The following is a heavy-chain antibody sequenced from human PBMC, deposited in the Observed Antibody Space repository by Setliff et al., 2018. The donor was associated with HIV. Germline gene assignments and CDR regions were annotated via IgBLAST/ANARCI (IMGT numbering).Heavy chain of an antibody. Sequence: PGGSLRLSCVASGFTFNSYAMRWVRQAPGKGLELIAVISGSGSATTYADSVAGRFTVSRDNSKNMMYLQMGSLRVDDTAIYYCAKGFNWGSYYFDYWGQGTLVTDSS. D-gene: IGHD7-27*01. CDR1: GFTFNSYA. J-gene: IGHJ4*02. CDR3: AKGFNWGSYYFDY. CDR2: ISGSGSAT. V-gene: IGHV3-23*01.